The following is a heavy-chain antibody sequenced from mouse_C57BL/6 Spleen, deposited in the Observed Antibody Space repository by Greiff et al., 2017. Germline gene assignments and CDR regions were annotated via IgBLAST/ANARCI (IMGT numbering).Heavy chain of an antibody. D-gene: IGHD2-5*01. CDR3: ARRAAYYSNDAMDY. V-gene: IGHV1-64*01. Sequence: VQLQQPGAELVKPGASVKLSCKASGYTFTSYWMHWVKQRPGQGLEWIGMIHPNSGSTNYNEKVKSKATLTVDKSSSTAYMQLSSLTSEDSAVYYCARRAAYYSNDAMDYWGQGTSVTVPS. J-gene: IGHJ4*01. CDR2: IHPNSGST. CDR1: GYTFTSYW.